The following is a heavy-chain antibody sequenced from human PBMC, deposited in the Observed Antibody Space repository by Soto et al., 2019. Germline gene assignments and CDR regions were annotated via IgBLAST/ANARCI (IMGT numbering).Heavy chain of an antibody. V-gene: IGHV1-69*13. Sequence: ASVKVSCKASGGTFSSYAISWVRQAPGQGLEWMGGIIPIFGTTNYAQKFQGRVTLTADESTSTAYMELSSLRSEDTAVYYCARVVTVVKSFHYWYFDLWGRGTLVTVSS. J-gene: IGHJ2*01. CDR2: IIPIFGTT. CDR1: GGTFSSYA. CDR3: ARVVTVVKSFHYWYFDL. D-gene: IGHD2-15*01.